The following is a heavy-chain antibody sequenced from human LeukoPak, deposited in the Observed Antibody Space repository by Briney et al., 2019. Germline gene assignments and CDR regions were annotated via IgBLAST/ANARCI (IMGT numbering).Heavy chain of an antibody. J-gene: IGHJ4*02. CDR1: GYTFTSYY. V-gene: IGHV1-46*01. CDR2: INPSGGST. D-gene: IGHD3-10*01. CDR3: ARHSFSMVRGHTTPMDY. Sequence: GASVKVSCKASGYTFTSYYMHWVRQAPGQGLEWMGIINPSGGSTSYAQKFQGRVTMTRDMSTSTVYMELSSLRSEDTAVYYCARHSFSMVRGHTTPMDYWGQGTLVTVSS.